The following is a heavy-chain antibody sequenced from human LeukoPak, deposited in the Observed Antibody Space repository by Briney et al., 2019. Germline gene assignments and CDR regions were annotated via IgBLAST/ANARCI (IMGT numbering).Heavy chain of an antibody. CDR2: MNPNSGNT. J-gene: IGHJ4*02. CDR3: ARGASYCGGDCSTRDY. CDR1: GYTFSNHD. Sequence: ASVKVSCKASGYTFSNHDINWVRQATGQGLEWMGWMNPNSGNTGYAQKFQGRVTMTRNTSISTAYMELSSLGSEDTAVYYCARGASYCGGDCSTRDYWGQGTLVTVSS. V-gene: IGHV1-8*01. D-gene: IGHD2-21*02.